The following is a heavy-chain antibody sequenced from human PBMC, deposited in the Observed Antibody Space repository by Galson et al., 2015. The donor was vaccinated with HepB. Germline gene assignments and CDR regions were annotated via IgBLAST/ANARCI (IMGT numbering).Heavy chain of an antibody. V-gene: IGHV3-23*01. CDR3: AAGYYYGDLGRD. D-gene: IGHD3-10*01. J-gene: IGHJ4*01. Sequence: SLRLSCAASGFAFSNYVMSWVRQAPGKGLEWVSTISASGDDTYYADPVKGRFTISRDNSKNTLNVQMNSLRADDTAVYYCAAGYYYGDLGRDWGQGTLVIASS. CDR1: GFAFSNYV. CDR2: ISASGDDT.